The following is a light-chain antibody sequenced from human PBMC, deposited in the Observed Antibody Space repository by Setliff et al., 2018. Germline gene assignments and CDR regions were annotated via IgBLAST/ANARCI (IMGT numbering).Light chain of an antibody. CDR2: DVI. V-gene: IGLV2-14*03. CDR1: GSDVGGYDY. J-gene: IGLJ1*01. CDR3: ISYLYSQTLYV. Sequence: QSALAQPASVSGSPGQTIILSCTGTGSDVGGYDYISCYQLHPGKVPKLMIYDVINRPSGVSDRFSGSKSGNTASLTISGLQAEDEATYYCISYLYSQTLYVFGTGTKVTVL.